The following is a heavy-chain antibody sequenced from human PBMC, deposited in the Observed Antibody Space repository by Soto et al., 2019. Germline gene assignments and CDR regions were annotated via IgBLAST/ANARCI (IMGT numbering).Heavy chain of an antibody. V-gene: IGHV1-69*06. J-gene: IGHJ6*02. Sequence: QVQLVQSGAEVKKPGSSVKVSCKASGGTFSSYAISWVRQAPGQGLEWMGGIIPIFGTANYAQKFQGRVTITAEKYTSTAYMELSSLISEDTAVYYCASLWFGEQIYGMDVLGQGTTVTGSS. CDR2: IIPIFGTA. CDR3: ASLWFGEQIYGMDV. D-gene: IGHD3-10*01. CDR1: GGTFSSYA.